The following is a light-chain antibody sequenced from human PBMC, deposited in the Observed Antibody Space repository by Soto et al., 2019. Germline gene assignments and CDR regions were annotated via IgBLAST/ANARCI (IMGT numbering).Light chain of an antibody. Sequence: QSVLTQTASVFGSPGQSITISCTRTSSDVGGHDYVSWYQQHPGKAPKLIIYEVRNRPSGVSNRFSGSKSGNTASLTISGLQAEDEADYYCSSYSSTTLVFGTGTKVTVL. CDR3: SSYSSTTLV. J-gene: IGLJ1*01. CDR1: SSDVGGHDY. CDR2: EVR. V-gene: IGLV2-14*01.